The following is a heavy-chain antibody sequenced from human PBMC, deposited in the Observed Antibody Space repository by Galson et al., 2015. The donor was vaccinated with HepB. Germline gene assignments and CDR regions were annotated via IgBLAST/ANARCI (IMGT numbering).Heavy chain of an antibody. CDR3: TKGSHSSGWYASDY. CDR1: GFTFDDHT. Sequence: SLRLSCAASGFTFDDHTMQWVRQVPGKGLEWVSLISWDAVSTYYADSVKGRFTIPRDNNKNSLYLQMNSLRTEDTAFYYCTKGSHSSGWYASDYWGQGTLVIVSS. V-gene: IGHV3-43*01. J-gene: IGHJ4*02. D-gene: IGHD6-19*01. CDR2: ISWDAVST.